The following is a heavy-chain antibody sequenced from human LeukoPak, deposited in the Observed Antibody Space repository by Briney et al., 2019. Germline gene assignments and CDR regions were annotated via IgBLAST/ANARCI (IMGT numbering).Heavy chain of an antibody. Sequence: GGSLILSCAASGFTFSSYAMSWVRQAPGKGLEWVSAISGSGGSTYYADSVKGRFTISRDNSKNTLYLQMNSLRAEDTAVYYCTKFRSELHAFDIWGQGTMVTVSS. J-gene: IGHJ3*02. CDR2: ISGSGGST. D-gene: IGHD1-26*01. V-gene: IGHV3-23*01. CDR1: GFTFSSYA. CDR3: TKFRSELHAFDI.